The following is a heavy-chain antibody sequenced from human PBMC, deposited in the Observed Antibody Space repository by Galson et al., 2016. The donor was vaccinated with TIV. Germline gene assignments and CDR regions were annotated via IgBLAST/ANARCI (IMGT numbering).Heavy chain of an antibody. CDR1: GYTFSSYG. CDR2: ISTYNGNT. Sequence: SVKVSCKASGYTFSSYGISWVRQAPGQGLEWMGWISTYNGNTNYAQKFRGRVTMTIDTATNTVYLELRRLRSDDTAVYYCARERDYGDYVQYIWGQGTLVTVSS. J-gene: IGHJ4*02. CDR3: ARERDYGDYVQYI. D-gene: IGHD4-17*01. V-gene: IGHV1-18*01.